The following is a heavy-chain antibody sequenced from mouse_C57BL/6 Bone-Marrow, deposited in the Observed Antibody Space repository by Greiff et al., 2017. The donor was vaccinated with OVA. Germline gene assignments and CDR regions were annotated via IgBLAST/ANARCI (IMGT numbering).Heavy chain of an antibody. CDR3: ARDPRYYYGSSYGYFDV. V-gene: IGHV1-18*01. Sequence: VQLKQSGPELVKPGASVKIPCKASGYTFTDYNMDWVKQSHGKSLEWIGDINPNNGGTIYNQKFKGKATLTVDKSSSTAYMELRSLTSEDTAVYYCARDPRYYYGSSYGYFDVWGTGTTVTVSS. CDR1: GYTFTDYN. J-gene: IGHJ1*03. D-gene: IGHD1-1*01. CDR2: INPNNGGT.